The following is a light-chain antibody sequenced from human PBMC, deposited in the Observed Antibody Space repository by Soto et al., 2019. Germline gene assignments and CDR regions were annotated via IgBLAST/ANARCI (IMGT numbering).Light chain of an antibody. Sequence: QSVLTQPASVLGPPLQPITVSSTGTSGAVGNFNLVSWYQQHPGKVPKLLIYEVTKRPSGISDRFSGSKSGSTASLTISGLQAEDEAYYYCCSYAGSTTRIFGGGTKVNVL. CDR1: SGAVGNFNL. V-gene: IGLV2-23*02. CDR2: EVT. J-gene: IGLJ2*01. CDR3: CSYAGSTTRI.